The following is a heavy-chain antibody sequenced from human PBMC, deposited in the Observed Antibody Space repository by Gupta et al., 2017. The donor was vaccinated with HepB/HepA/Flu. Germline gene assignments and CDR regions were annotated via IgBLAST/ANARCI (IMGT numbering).Heavy chain of an antibody. V-gene: IGHV4-34*01. Sequence: QVHLRQWGAGLLKPSETLSLTCAVYDGSSSGYYWTWFRQTPGKGLEWIGEISQSGNTNYNPSLKSRVTISVETSKSQFSLRMTSVSAADKAIYYCARGVDYWGQGTLVIVSS. CDR2: ISQSGNT. CDR1: DGSSSGYY. J-gene: IGHJ4*02. CDR3: ARGVDY.